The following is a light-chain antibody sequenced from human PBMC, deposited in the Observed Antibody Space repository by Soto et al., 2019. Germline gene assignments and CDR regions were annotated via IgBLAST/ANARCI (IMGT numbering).Light chain of an antibody. CDR1: QGIGDN. V-gene: IGKV3-15*01. Sequence: TQSPSSLSLSPGERATLSCRASQGIGDNLAWYQQKPGQAPRLLIYDTSSRATGVPARFSGSRSGAEFTLTISSLQSEDFAVYYCQHYVTWPLTFGGGTKVDIK. J-gene: IGKJ4*01. CDR3: QHYVTWPLT. CDR2: DTS.